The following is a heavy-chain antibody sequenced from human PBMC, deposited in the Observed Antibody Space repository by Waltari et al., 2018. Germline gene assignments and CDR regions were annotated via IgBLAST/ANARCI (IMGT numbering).Heavy chain of an antibody. J-gene: IGHJ4*02. Sequence: EVQLLESGGGLVQVGGSLRLSCAASGFIFSSYAMHWVPQAPGQGLEGVSSISGSVGSTFYADSVKGRFTISRDNSKNTVYLQMSSLRAEDTAVYFCAKEGVGHTSGYYCDFWGQGTLVTVSS. D-gene: IGHD3-22*01. CDR2: ISGSVGST. CDR1: GFIFSSYA. V-gene: IGHV3-23*01. CDR3: AKEGVGHTSGYYCDF.